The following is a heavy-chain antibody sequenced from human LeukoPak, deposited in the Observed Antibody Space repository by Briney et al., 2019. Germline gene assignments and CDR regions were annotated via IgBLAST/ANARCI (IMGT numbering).Heavy chain of an antibody. CDR1: GGSISSSSYY. V-gene: IGHV4-39*07. J-gene: IGHJ6*03. Sequence: TSSETLSLTCTASGGSISSSSYYWGWIRQPPGKGLEWIGSIYYSGSTYYNPSLKSRVTISVDTSKNQFSLKLSPVTAADTAVYYCARDLAGVVNYYYYMDVWGKGTTVTVSS. D-gene: IGHD2-15*01. CDR2: IYYSGST. CDR3: ARDLAGVVNYYYYMDV.